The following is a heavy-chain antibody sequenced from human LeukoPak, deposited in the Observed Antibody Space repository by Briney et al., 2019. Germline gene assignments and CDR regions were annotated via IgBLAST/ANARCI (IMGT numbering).Heavy chain of an antibody. CDR2: IWYDGSNK. CDR1: GFTFSSYG. J-gene: IGHJ6*03. V-gene: IGHV3-33*06. CDR3: AKVGCSSTSCYDGDYYYYYYMDV. D-gene: IGHD2-2*01. Sequence: GRSLRLSCAASGFTFSSYGMHWVRQAPGKGLEWVAVIWYDGSNKYYADSVKGRFTISRDNSKNTLYLQMNSLRAEDTAVYYCAKVGCSSTSCYDGDYYYYYYMDVWGKGTTVTVSS.